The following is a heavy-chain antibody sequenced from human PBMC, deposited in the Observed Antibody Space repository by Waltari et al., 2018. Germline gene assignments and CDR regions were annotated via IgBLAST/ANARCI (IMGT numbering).Heavy chain of an antibody. D-gene: IGHD3-3*01. Sequence: QVQLQESGPGLVKPSETLCLTCAVSGYSISSGNYWGWIRQPDGKGLEWLGSMYHSGTTYYNPSLKSRVTISVDTSKTQLSLKLAAVTAACTAVYCCARDRVTIFGVVQVPQVSLGYWGQGTLVTVSS. CDR2: MYHSGTT. J-gene: IGHJ4*02. CDR1: GYSISSGNY. V-gene: IGHV4-38-2*02. CDR3: ARDRVTIFGVVQVPQVSLGY.